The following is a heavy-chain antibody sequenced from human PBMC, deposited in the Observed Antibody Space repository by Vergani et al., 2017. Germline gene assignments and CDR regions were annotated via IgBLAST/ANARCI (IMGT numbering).Heavy chain of an antibody. Sequence: QVRLQESGPGLVKPSETLSLTCSVPGGSMSGYYWSWIRQPPGKELEWIGYMYHSGSTNFNPALETGVTISGDTSKNQFSLKLNSVTAANTAVYYCGRVADFYGLGSRLLDLWGQGILVTVSS. CDR1: GGSMSGYY. CDR2: MYHSGST. V-gene: IGHV4-59*01. D-gene: IGHD3-10*01. J-gene: IGHJ5*02. CDR3: GRVADFYGLGSRLLDL.